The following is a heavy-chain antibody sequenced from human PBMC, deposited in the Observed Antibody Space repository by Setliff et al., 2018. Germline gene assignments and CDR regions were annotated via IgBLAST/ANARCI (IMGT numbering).Heavy chain of an antibody. CDR1: GFTFSSYW. V-gene: IGHV3-74*01. J-gene: IGHJ4*02. CDR2: VKSDGTYT. Sequence: PGGSLRLSCAVSGFTFSSYWMHWVRQAPGKGLVWVSRVKSDGTYTNYADSVKGRFTIARDNSKKTLDLQMNSLRPEETAVYYCARENYYVSSGYYYGVDYWGQGTLVTVSS. CDR3: ARENYYVSSGYYYGVDY. D-gene: IGHD3-22*01.